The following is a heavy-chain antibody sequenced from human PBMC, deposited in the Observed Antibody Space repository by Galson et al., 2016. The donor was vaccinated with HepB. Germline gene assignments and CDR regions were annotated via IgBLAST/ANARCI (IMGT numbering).Heavy chain of an antibody. CDR2: IWHDGSKR. CDR1: GFTLNSNG. J-gene: IGHJ4*02. Sequence: SLRLSCAVSGFTLNSNGMHWFRQAPGKGLEWVAVIWHDGSKRYYGDSVKGRSTISRVTSENTLYLQMNSLRVEDRAVYYCAREGGQMNWSDYWGQGTLVTVSS. D-gene: IGHD1-1*01. CDR3: AREGGQMNWSDY. V-gene: IGHV3-33*01.